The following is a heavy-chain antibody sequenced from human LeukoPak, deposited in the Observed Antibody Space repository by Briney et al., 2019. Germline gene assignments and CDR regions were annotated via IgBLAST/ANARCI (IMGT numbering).Heavy chain of an antibody. V-gene: IGHV4-61*01. CDR1: GGSISSSSYY. CDR2: TYYSGST. CDR3: ARSQAYCGGDCYGRLDY. D-gene: IGHD2-21*02. Sequence: SETLSLTCTVSGGSISSSSYYWSWIRQPPGKGLEWIGYTYYSGSTNYNPSLKSRVTISVDTSKNQFSLKLSSVTAADTAVYYCARSQAYCGGDCYGRLDYWGQGTLVTVSS. J-gene: IGHJ4*02.